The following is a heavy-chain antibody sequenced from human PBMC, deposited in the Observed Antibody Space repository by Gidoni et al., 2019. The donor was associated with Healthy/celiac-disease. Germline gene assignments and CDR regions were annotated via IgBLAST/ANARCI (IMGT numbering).Heavy chain of an antibody. J-gene: IGHJ6*02. Sequence: QVQLVQSGAEVKKPGASVTVSCKASGYTFTGYYMHWVRQAPGQGLEWMGWINPNSGGTNYAQKFQGWVTMTRDTSISTAYMELSRLRSDDTAVYYCARAVDYRNYYGMDVWGQGTTVTVSS. CDR2: INPNSGGT. D-gene: IGHD4-4*01. CDR1: GYTFTGYY. V-gene: IGHV1-2*04. CDR3: ARAVDYRNYYGMDV.